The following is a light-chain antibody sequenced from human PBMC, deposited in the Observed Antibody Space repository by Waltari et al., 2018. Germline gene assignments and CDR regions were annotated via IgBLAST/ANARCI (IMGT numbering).Light chain of an antibody. CDR2: EVS. Sequence: QSALTQAASVSGPPGQSITISCTGTSRDVAGYNHVSWYQHHPGKAPKLIISEVSNRPSGVSYRFSGSKSGNTASLTISGLQAEDEADYYCSSYTSSSIPYVFGTGTKVTVL. CDR3: SSYTSSSIPYV. V-gene: IGLV2-14*01. CDR1: SRDVAGYNH. J-gene: IGLJ1*01.